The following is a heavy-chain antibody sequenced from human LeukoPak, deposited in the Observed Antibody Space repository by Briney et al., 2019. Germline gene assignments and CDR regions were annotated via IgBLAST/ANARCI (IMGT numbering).Heavy chain of an antibody. D-gene: IGHD6-19*01. V-gene: IGHV4-39*07. Sequence: PSETLSLTCTVSGGSISSSSYYWGWIRQPPGKGLEWIGSIYYSGSTYYNPSLKSRVTISVDTSKNQFSLKLSSVTAADTAVYYCARDDLKVIAVAARPNFDYWGQGTLVTVSS. J-gene: IGHJ4*02. CDR1: GGSISSSSYY. CDR3: ARDDLKVIAVAARPNFDY. CDR2: IYYSGST.